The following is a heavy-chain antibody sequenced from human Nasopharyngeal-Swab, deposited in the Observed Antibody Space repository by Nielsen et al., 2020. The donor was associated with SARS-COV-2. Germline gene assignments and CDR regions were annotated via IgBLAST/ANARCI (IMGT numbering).Heavy chain of an antibody. CDR3: ARDGLDYDFWSAYFMDV. V-gene: IGHV3-21*01. CDR1: GFTFNNYN. J-gene: IGHJ6*02. D-gene: IGHD3-3*01. CDR2: ISSSSSYI. Sequence: GGSLRLSCAASGFTFNNYNFNWVRQAPGKGLEWVSSISSSSSYIYYADSVKGRFTISRDNAKNSLYLQMNSLRAEDTAVYYCARDGLDYDFWSAYFMDVWGQGTTVTLSS.